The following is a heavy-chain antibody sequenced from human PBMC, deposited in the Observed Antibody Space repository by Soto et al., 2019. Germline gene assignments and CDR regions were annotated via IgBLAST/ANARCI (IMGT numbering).Heavy chain of an antibody. V-gene: IGHV4-4*07. CDR3: ARGGIAARPVYYYYGMDV. CDR2: IFSSGST. J-gene: IGHJ6*02. D-gene: IGHD6-6*01. CDR1: GGSINTFY. Sequence: SETLSLTCTVSGGSINTFYWSWVRQPAGKGLEWIGRIFSSGSTSFNPSLESRVAMSVDTSKNHFSLNLSSVTAADMAVYYCARGGIAARPVYYYYGMDVWGQGTTVTVS.